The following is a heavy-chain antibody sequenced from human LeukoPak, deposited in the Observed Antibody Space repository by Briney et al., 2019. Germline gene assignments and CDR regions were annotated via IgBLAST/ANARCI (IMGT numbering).Heavy chain of an antibody. CDR1: GFIFSNAW. D-gene: IGHD5-18*01. J-gene: IGHJ3*02. CDR2: IKKQTDGGTT. V-gene: IGHV3-15*01. CDR3: STEGYSYGYHAFEI. Sequence: GGSLRLSCAASGFIFSNAWMSWARQAPGKGLEWVGHIKKQTDGGTTEYAAPVKGRFTISRDDSRNTLYLQMDSLKIEDTAVYYCSTEGYSYGYHAFEIWGQGTMVTVSP.